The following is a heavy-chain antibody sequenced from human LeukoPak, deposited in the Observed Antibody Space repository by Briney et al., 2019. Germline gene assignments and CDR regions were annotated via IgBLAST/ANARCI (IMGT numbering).Heavy chain of an antibody. D-gene: IGHD4-17*01. CDR2: IYYRGDP. CDR1: GGTIDTSRYY. CDR3: AGTSVTLHF. V-gene: IGHV4-39*01. Sequence: PSETLSLTCTVSGGTIDTSRYYWGWIRQPPGKGLEWLANIYYRGDPFYNPSLKSRLTISMDTSKNQFSLRLTSVTAADTAAYYCAGTSVTLHFWGQGALVAVSS. J-gene: IGHJ4*02.